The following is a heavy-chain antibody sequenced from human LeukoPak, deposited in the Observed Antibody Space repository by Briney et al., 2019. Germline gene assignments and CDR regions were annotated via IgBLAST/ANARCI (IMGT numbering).Heavy chain of an antibody. D-gene: IGHD3-9*01. CDR1: GFTFSSYA. V-gene: IGHV3-23*01. J-gene: IGHJ4*02. Sequence: PGGSLRLSCAASGFTFSSYAMGWVRQAPGKGLEWVSAISGSGGSTYYADSVKGRFTISRDNSKNTLYLQMNSLRAEDTAVYYCAKDQQGWPDIFDYWGQGTLVTVSS. CDR2: ISGSGGST. CDR3: AKDQQGWPDIFDY.